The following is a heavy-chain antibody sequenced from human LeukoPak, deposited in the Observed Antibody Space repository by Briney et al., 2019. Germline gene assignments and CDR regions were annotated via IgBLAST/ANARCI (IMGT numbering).Heavy chain of an antibody. CDR2: INSDGSST. D-gene: IGHD3-10*01. CDR1: GFTFSSYW. Sequence: GGSLRLSCAASGFTFSSYWMHWVRQAPGKGLVWVSRINSDGSSTSYADSVKGRFTISRDNAKNTLYLQMNSLRAEDTAVYYCARVTMVRGVINMAFDIWGQGTMVTVSS. CDR3: ARVTMVRGVINMAFDI. V-gene: IGHV3-74*01. J-gene: IGHJ3*02.